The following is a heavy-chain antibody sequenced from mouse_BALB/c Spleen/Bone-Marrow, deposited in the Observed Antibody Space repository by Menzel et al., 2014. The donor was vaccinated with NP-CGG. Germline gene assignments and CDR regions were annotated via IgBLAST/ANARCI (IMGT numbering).Heavy chain of an antibody. Sequence: QVQLQQSGAEVVNPGASVKLSYRPSGYTFTNYWIQWVKQRPGQGLGWIGEIFPGTDTTYYSEKFKDKATLTIDTSSSTAYMQLSNLTSEDSAVYFCARNYDYDEGAWFTYWGQGTLVTVSA. CDR3: ARNYDYDEGAWFTY. J-gene: IGHJ3*01. CDR1: GYTFTNYW. V-gene: IGHV1S132*01. CDR2: IFPGTDTT. D-gene: IGHD2-4*01.